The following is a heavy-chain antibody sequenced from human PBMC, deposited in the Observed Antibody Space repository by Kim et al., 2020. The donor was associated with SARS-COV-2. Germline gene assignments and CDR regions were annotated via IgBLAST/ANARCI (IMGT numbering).Heavy chain of an antibody. Sequence: SVKVSCKASGNTFTGFAIHWLRQAPGQTLEWMGWINVGNGQTKYSRKFQGRLTTNRDTSASTVYMELSGLTSEDTAIYYCTRVVGVDIVAPGHYWGQGTLIVVSA. CDR2: INVGNGQT. J-gene: IGHJ4*02. D-gene: IGHD5-12*01. V-gene: IGHV1-3*01. CDR1: GNTFTGFA. CDR3: TRVVGVDIVAPGHY.